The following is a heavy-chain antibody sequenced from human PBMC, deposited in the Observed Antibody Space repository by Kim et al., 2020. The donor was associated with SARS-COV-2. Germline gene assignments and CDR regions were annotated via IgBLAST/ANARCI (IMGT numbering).Heavy chain of an antibody. CDR2: MNPNSGNT. D-gene: IGHD1-1*01. J-gene: IGHJ5*02. CDR1: GYTFTSYD. CDR3: ARDGRWREAYNWFDP. V-gene: IGHV1-8*01. Sequence: ASVKVSCKASGYTFTSYDINWVRQATGQGLEWMGWMNPNSGNTGYAQKFQGRVTMTRNTSISTAYMELSSLRSEDTAVYYCARDGRWREAYNWFDPWGQGTLVTVSS.